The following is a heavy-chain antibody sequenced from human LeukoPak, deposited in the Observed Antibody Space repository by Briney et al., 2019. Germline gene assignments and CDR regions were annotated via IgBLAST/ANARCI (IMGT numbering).Heavy chain of an antibody. CDR1: GFTFSSYA. Sequence: GGSLRLSCAASGFTFSSYAMSWVRQAPGKGLEWASAISGSGGSTYYADSVKGRFTISRDNSKNTLYLQMNSLRAEDTAVYYCAKDQITMVRGVIIGLDYWGQGTLVTVSS. J-gene: IGHJ4*02. V-gene: IGHV3-23*01. CDR3: AKDQITMVRGVIIGLDY. D-gene: IGHD3-10*01. CDR2: ISGSGGST.